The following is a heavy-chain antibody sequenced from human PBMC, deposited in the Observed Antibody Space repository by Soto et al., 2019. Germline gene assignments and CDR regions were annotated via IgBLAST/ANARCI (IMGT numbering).Heavy chain of an antibody. Sequence: GASVKVSCKASGYTFTSYGISWVRQAPGQGLEWMGWISAYNGNTNYAQKLQGRVTMTTDKSTSTAYMELSSLRSDDTAIYYCASSYGSGYRAFDYWGQGALVTVSS. J-gene: IGHJ4*02. CDR1: GYTFTSYG. V-gene: IGHV1-18*01. D-gene: IGHD3-10*01. CDR3: ASSYGSGYRAFDY. CDR2: ISAYNGNT.